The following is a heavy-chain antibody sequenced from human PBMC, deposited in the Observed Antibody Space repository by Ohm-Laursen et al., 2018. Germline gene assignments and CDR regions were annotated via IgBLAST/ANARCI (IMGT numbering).Heavy chain of an antibody. CDR2: IYYSGST. V-gene: IGHV4-39*02. D-gene: IGHD2-15*01. CDR1: GGSISSSSYY. CDR3: AREYSDDGGYRYDAFDV. J-gene: IGHJ3*01. Sequence: SETLSLTCTVSGGSISSSSYYWGWIRQPPGKGLEWIGSIYYSGSTYYNPSLKGRVSISVDTSKNQFSLKMSTVTAADTAVYYCAREYSDDGGYRYDAFDVWGHGTVVTVSS.